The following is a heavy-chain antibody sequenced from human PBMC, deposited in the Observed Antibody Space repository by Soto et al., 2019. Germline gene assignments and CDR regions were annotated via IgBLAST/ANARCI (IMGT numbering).Heavy chain of an antibody. CDR1: GFTFRTYA. D-gene: IGHD5-18*01. CDR3: ARDSETNGYSYDYFDY. CDR2: ISYDGSNT. Sequence: ESGGGVVQPGRSLKLSCAASGFTFRTYAMHWVRQAPGKGLECVAVISYDGSNTYYADSVKGRFTISRDNSKNTLYLQMNSLRTEDSAVYYCARDSETNGYSYDYFDYWGQGTLVTVSS. J-gene: IGHJ4*02. V-gene: IGHV3-30*04.